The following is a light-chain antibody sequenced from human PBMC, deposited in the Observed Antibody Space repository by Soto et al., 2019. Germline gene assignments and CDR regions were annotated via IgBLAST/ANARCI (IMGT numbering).Light chain of an antibody. CDR3: QSYDSSLSVVV. CDR1: SSNIGAGYD. CDR2: GNS. V-gene: IGLV1-40*01. Sequence: QSALTQPPSVSGAPGQRVTISCTGSSSNIGAGYDVHWYQQLPGTAPKLLIYGNSNRPSGVPDRFSGSKSGTSASLAITGLQAEDEADYYCQSYDSSLSVVVFGGGTQLT. J-gene: IGLJ2*01.